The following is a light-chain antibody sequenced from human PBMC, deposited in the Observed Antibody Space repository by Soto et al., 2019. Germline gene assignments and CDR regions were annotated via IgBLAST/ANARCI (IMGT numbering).Light chain of an antibody. CDR2: DTS. CDR1: QSVGSF. CDR3: QQRNSWPPTFT. Sequence: EIVLTQSPATLSLSPGERATLSCRASQSVGSFLAWYQQKPGQAPRLLIYDTSIRATGIPARFSGSGSGTDFTLTISSLEPEDFAVYYCQQRNSWPPTFTFGQVTRLEIK. V-gene: IGKV3-11*01. J-gene: IGKJ5*01.